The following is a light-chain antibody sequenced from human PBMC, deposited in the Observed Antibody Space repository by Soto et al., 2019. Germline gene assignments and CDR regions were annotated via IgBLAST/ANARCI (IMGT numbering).Light chain of an antibody. V-gene: IGKV4-1*01. CDR3: QQYYSTPPRVT. CDR2: WAS. CDR1: QSVLYSSNNKNY. Sequence: DIVMTQSPDSLAVSLGERATINCKSSQSVLYSSNNKNYLAWYQQKPGQPPKLLIYWASTRESGVPDRFSGSGSGTDFTLTISSLQAEDVAVYYCQQYYSTPPRVTFGPGTKVDIK. J-gene: IGKJ3*01.